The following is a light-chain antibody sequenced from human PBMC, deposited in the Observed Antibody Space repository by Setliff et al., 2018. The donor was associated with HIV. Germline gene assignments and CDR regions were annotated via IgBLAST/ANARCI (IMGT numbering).Light chain of an antibody. V-gene: IGLV2-14*01. J-gene: IGLJ1*01. CDR2: DVS. CDR1: SSDIGGYNY. CDR3: SSYTSSGTYV. Sequence: QSALTQPASVSGSPGQSITISCTGTSSDIGGYNYVSWYQQHPGKAPKLMIYDVSKRPSGVSSRFSGSKSGNTASLTISGLHAEDEADYYCSSYTSSGTYVFGTGTKVTVL.